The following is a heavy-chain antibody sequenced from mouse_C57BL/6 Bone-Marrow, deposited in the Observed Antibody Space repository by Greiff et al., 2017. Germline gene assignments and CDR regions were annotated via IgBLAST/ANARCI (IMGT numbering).Heavy chain of an antibody. CDR1: GFSFNTYA. D-gene: IGHD1-1*01. CDR2: IRSKSNNYAT. V-gene: IGHV10-1*01. Sequence: EVQLVESGGGLVQPKGSLKLSCAASGFSFNTYAMNWVRQAPGKGLEWVARIRSKSNNYATYYADSVKDRFTISRDDSESMLYLQMNNLKTEDTAMYYCVRLYYAGAMDYWGQGTSVTVSS. J-gene: IGHJ4*01. CDR3: VRLYYAGAMDY.